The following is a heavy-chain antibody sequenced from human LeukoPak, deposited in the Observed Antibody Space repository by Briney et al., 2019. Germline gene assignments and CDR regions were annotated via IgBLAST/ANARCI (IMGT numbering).Heavy chain of an antibody. CDR1: GFTFASYY. CDR2: ISGDSTYI. D-gene: IGHD1-1*01. J-gene: IGHJ4*02. V-gene: IGHV3-21*01. CDR3: ARVSGRLERTSDLDY. Sequence: GGSLRLSCAASGFTFASYYMNWVRQAPGKGLEWVSSISGDSTYIYNAGSVKGRFTITRDNAQASLYLQMNSLRADDTAVYYCARVSGRLERTSDLDYWGQGTLVIVSS.